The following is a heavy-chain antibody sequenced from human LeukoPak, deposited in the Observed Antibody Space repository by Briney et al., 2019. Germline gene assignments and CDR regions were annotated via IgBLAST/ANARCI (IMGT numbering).Heavy chain of an antibody. Sequence: SETLSLTCTVSGGSISSYYWSWIRQPAGKGLEWIGYIYYSGSTNYNPSLKSRVTISVDTSRNQFSLKLSSVTAADTAVYYCARVGPPGAFDIWGQGTMVTVSS. V-gene: IGHV4-59*01. CDR1: GGSISSYY. CDR2: IYYSGST. J-gene: IGHJ3*02. CDR3: ARVGPPGAFDI.